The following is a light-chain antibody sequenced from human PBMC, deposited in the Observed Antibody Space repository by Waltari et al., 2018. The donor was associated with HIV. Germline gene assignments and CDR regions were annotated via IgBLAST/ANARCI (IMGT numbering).Light chain of an antibody. J-gene: IGKJ3*01. CDR1: HSSFDRSKDKNY. V-gene: IGKV4-1*01. CDR3: QQYYNAPFT. CDR2: WAS. Sequence: IVMTQSPDSLTVSLGERAPFNCKSSHSSFDRSKDKNYLAWYQQKAGQPPKLLIYWASTRGSGVPDRFSGSGSGTDFTLTISSLQAEDVAVYYCQQYYNAPFTFGPGTKV.